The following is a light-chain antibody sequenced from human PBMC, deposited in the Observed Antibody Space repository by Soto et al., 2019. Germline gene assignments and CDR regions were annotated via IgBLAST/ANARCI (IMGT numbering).Light chain of an antibody. Sequence: EIVLTQSPVTLSLSPGERATLSCRASQSVTSRFLAWYQQKPGQAPRLLIYGSSSRASGIPDRFSGGGSGTDFTLTISRLEPEDFAVYYCHQCYSSRTFGQGTKVDIK. CDR2: GSS. CDR1: QSVTSRF. CDR3: HQCYSSRT. J-gene: IGKJ1*01. V-gene: IGKV3-20*01.